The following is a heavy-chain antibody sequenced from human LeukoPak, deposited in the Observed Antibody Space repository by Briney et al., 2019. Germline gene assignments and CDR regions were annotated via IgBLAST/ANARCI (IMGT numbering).Heavy chain of an antibody. Sequence: SETLSLTCAVYGGSLSAYYWTWIRQPPGKGLEWIGEINHGGSTNYNPSLKSRVTISIDTSKNQFSLKLSSVTAADTAVYYCASFRCYYDSSGYCHDYWGQGTLVTVSS. CDR3: ASFRCYYDSSGYCHDY. V-gene: IGHV4-34*01. D-gene: IGHD3-22*01. CDR1: GGSLSAYY. J-gene: IGHJ4*02. CDR2: INHGGST.